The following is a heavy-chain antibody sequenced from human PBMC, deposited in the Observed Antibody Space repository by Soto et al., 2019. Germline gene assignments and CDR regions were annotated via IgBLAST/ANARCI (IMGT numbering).Heavy chain of an antibody. Sequence: QVQLQQWGAGLLKPSETLSLTCAVYGGSFSGYYWSWIRQPPGKGLEWIGEINHSGSTNYNPSLKSRVTISVDTSKNQFSLKLSSVTAADTAVYYCARVSEVLRYFAPFGRWFDPWGQGTLVTVSS. D-gene: IGHD3-9*01. CDR2: INHSGST. CDR3: ARVSEVLRYFAPFGRWFDP. CDR1: GGSFSGYY. J-gene: IGHJ5*02. V-gene: IGHV4-34*01.